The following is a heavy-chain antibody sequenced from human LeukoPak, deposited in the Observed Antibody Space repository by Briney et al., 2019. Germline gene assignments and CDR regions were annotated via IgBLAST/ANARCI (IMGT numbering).Heavy chain of an antibody. Sequence: ASVKVSCKASGYTFTSYGISWVRQAPGQGLEWMGWISAYNGNTNYAQKLQGRVTMTTDTSTSTAYMELRSLRSDDTAVYYCARGGDNYDILTGYYMADHYYGMDVWGQGTTVTVSS. V-gene: IGHV1-18*01. CDR1: GYTFTSYG. CDR3: ARGGDNYDILTGYYMADHYYGMDV. J-gene: IGHJ6*02. CDR2: ISAYNGNT. D-gene: IGHD3-9*01.